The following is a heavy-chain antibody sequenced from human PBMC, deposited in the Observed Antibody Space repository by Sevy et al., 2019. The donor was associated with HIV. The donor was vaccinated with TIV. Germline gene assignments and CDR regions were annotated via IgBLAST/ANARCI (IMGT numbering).Heavy chain of an antibody. V-gene: IGHV3-7*04. CDR2: IKQDGSEK. CDR3: ARGYCSSTSCYISYYYYGMDV. CDR1: GFTFSSYW. J-gene: IGHJ6*02. Sequence: GGSLRLSCAASGFTFSSYWMSWVRQAPGKGLEWVANIKQDGSEKYYVDSMKGRFTISRDNAKNSLYLQMNSLRAEDTAVYYCARGYCSSTSCYISYYYYGMDVWGQGTTVTVSS. D-gene: IGHD2-2*02.